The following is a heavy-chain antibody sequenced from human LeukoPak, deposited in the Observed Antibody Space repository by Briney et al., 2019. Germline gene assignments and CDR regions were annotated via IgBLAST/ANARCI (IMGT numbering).Heavy chain of an antibody. D-gene: IGHD2-2*01. CDR1: GFTFSSYW. J-gene: IGHJ5*02. Sequence: GGSLRLSCTASGFTFSSYWMSWVRQAPGEGLEWVANINQDASEKYYVDSVKGRFTISRDNAKNSLYLQMNSLRAEDTAVYYWARGRRVPAAMGNWFDPWGQGTLVTVSS. CDR2: INQDASEK. CDR3: ARGRRVPAAMGNWFDP. V-gene: IGHV3-7*01.